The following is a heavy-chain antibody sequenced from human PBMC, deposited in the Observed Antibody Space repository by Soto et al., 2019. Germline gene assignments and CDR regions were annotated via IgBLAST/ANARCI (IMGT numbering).Heavy chain of an antibody. D-gene: IGHD4-4*01. CDR2: IYYSGST. Sequence: SETLSLTCTVSGGSISSSSYYWGWIRQPPGKGLEWIGSIYYSGSTYYSPSLKSRVTISVDTSKNQFSLKLSSVTAADTAVYYCASLTTGGTESYYYYMDVWGKGTTVTVSS. CDR1: GGSISSSSYY. J-gene: IGHJ6*03. V-gene: IGHV4-39*01. CDR3: ASLTTGGTESYYYYMDV.